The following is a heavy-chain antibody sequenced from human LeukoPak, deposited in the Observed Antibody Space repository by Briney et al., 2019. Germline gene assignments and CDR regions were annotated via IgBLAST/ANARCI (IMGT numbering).Heavy chain of an antibody. CDR1: GFTVSSNY. Sequence: GGSLRLSCAASGFTVSSNYMSWVRQAPGKGLEWVSVIYSGGSTYYADSVKGRFTISRDNSKNTLYLQMNSLRAEDTAVYYCARERSTMVRGVTYYFDYWGQGTLVTVSS. CDR2: IYSGGST. V-gene: IGHV3-66*01. J-gene: IGHJ4*02. CDR3: ARERSTMVRGVTYYFDY. D-gene: IGHD3-10*01.